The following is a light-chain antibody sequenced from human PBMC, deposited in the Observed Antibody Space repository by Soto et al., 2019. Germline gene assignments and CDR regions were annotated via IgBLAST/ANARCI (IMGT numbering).Light chain of an antibody. CDR1: SGYSNTK. J-gene: IGLJ3*02. Sequence: QSVLTQPPSASASLGASDTLTCTLSSGYSNTKVDWYQQRPGKGPRFVMRVGTGGLVGSKGDGIPDRFSVLGSGLNRYLTIKKIQEEDESDYHCGADHGSGSNFVRVFGGGTKVTVL. V-gene: IGLV9-49*03. CDR3: GADHGSGSNFVRV. CDR2: VGTGGLVG.